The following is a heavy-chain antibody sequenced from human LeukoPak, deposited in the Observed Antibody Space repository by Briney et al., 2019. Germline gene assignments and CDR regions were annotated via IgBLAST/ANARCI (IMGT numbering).Heavy chain of an antibody. CDR2: INQDGTHR. V-gene: IGHV3-7*01. D-gene: IGHD5-18*01. J-gene: IGHJ4*02. CDR1: GISFSSSW. Sequence: GGSLRLSCTASGISFSSSWMHWIRQAPGKGLEWVANINQDGTHRYYVDSVEGRLTVSGDTAKNSVYLEMNSLRAEDTAVYYCARDRGYTSYDFWGQGILVTVSS. CDR3: ARDRGYTSYDF.